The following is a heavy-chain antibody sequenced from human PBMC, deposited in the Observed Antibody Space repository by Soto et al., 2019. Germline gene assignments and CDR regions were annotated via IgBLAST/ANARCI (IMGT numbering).Heavy chain of an antibody. V-gene: IGHV1-18*01. D-gene: IGHD3-3*01. CDR2: IGAHNGDT. CDR1: GYTFSTYG. Sequence: QVQLVQSGPEVKKPGASVKISCKASGYTFSTYGFSWVRQAPGQGLEWMVWIGAHNGDTTYAQNFKGRVTMTTDTARTTSYMELRSLTSYDTAVDFCARDWRGAEGFNPWGQGTLVTVSS. J-gene: IGHJ5*02. CDR3: ARDWRGAEGFNP.